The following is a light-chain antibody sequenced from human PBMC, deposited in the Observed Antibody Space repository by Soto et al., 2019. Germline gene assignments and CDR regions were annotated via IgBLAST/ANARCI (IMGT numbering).Light chain of an antibody. J-gene: IGLJ1*01. CDR3: TPYTSRSTLDYV. CDR1: SSDVGGYNY. CDR2: EVS. Sequence: QSVLTQPASVSGSPGQSIAISCTGTSSDVGGYNYVSWYQQHPGKAPKLMIYEVSNRPSGVSNRFSGSKSANTASLTISGLKAEDEPDHYCTPYTSRSTLDYVFGTGTKVTVL. V-gene: IGLV2-14*01.